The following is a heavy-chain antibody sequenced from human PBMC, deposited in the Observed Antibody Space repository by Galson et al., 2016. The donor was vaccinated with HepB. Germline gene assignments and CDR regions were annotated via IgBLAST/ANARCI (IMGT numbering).Heavy chain of an antibody. J-gene: IGHJ4*02. Sequence: SETLSLTCTVSGASFSSDRHYWSWIRQPPGKGLEWIGFFHHSGTTNYNASLKSRVTISLDTSKNQFSLKLTSVTAADTAGYYCAKDNSGSYIDDWGQGILVTVSS. D-gene: IGHD1-26*01. CDR2: FHHSGTT. CDR3: AKDNSGSYIDD. V-gene: IGHV4-61*01. CDR1: GASFSSDRHY.